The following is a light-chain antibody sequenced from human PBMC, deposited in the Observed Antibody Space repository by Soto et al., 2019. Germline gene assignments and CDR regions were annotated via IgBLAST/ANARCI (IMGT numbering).Light chain of an antibody. V-gene: IGLV3-21*02. CDR2: DDS. Sequence: SYELTQPPSVSVAPGQTARITCGGDNIGSKSVHWYQQKPGQAPVLVVYDDSDRPSGIPERFSGSNSRNTATLSITWVEAGDEADYYCQVLDVGSDHFVFGTGTKLTVL. CDR1: NIGSKS. CDR3: QVLDVGSDHFV. J-gene: IGLJ1*01.